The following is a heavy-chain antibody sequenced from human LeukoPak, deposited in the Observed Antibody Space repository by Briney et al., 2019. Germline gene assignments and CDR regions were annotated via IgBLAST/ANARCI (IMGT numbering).Heavy chain of an antibody. CDR2: ISGSGGST. CDR1: GFTFSSYA. Sequence: AGGSLRLSCAASGFTFSSYAMSWVRQAPGKGLEWVSAISGSGGSTYYADSVKGRFTISRDNSKNTLYLQMNSLRAEDTAVYYCATVGHEGATYYFDYWGQGTLVTVSS. J-gene: IGHJ4*02. D-gene: IGHD1-26*01. CDR3: ATVGHEGATYYFDY. V-gene: IGHV3-23*01.